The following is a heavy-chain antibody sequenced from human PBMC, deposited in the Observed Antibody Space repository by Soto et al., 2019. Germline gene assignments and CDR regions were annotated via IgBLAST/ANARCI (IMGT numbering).Heavy chain of an antibody. CDR1: GYSFTSYW. V-gene: IGHV5-10-1*01. D-gene: IGHD2-2*01. Sequence: GESLKISCKGSGYSFTSYWISWVRQMPGKGLEWMGRIDPSDSYTNYSPSFQGHVTISADKSISTAYLQWSSLKASDTAMYYCARGYCSSTSCYVVYYGMDVWGQGTTVTVSS. CDR3: ARGYCSSTSCYVVYYGMDV. J-gene: IGHJ6*02. CDR2: IDPSDSYT.